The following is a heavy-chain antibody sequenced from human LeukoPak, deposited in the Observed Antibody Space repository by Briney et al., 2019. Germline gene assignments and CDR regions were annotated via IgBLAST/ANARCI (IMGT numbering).Heavy chain of an antibody. V-gene: IGHV4-59*01. CDR2: IYYSGST. CDR3: ARAAAAGKGPFDY. CDR1: GGSISSYY. D-gene: IGHD6-13*01. Sequence: PSETLSLTCTVSGGSISSYYWSWIRQPPGKGLEWIGYIYYSGSTNYNPSLKSRVTISVDTSKNQFSLKLSSVTAADTAVYYCARAAAAGKGPFDYWGQGTLVTVSS. J-gene: IGHJ4*02.